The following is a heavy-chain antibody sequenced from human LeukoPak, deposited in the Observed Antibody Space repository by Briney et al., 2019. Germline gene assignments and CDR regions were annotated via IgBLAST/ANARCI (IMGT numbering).Heavy chain of an antibody. CDR2: ISSSGSTI. Sequence: GGSLRLSCAASGFTFSSYEMNWVRQAPGKGLEWVSYISSSGSTIYYADSVKGRFTISRDNAKNSLYLQTNSLRAEDTAVYYCARSIAVAGSPSDYWGQGTLVTVSS. CDR1: GFTFSSYE. J-gene: IGHJ4*02. D-gene: IGHD6-19*01. V-gene: IGHV3-48*03. CDR3: ARSIAVAGSPSDY.